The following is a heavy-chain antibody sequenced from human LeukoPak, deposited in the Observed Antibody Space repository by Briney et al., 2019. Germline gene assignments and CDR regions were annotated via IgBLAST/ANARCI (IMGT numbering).Heavy chain of an antibody. D-gene: IGHD3-22*01. CDR3: ARDGIHGTYYCDSSAVRDEDYYYYYGMDV. Sequence: GASVKVSCKASGGTFSSYAISWVRQAPGQGLEWMGGIIPIFGTANYAQKFQGRVTITADESTSTAYMELSSLRSEDTAVYYCARDGIHGTYYCDSSAVRDEDYYYYYGMDVWGQGTTVTVSS. V-gene: IGHV1-69*13. J-gene: IGHJ6*02. CDR2: IIPIFGTA. CDR1: GGTFSSYA.